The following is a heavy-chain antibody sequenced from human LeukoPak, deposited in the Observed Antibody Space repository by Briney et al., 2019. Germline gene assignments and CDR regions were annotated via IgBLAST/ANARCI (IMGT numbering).Heavy chain of an antibody. CDR2: IYYSGST. CDR3: ARVIWFGGGDNWFDP. Sequence: SETLSLTCAVSGGSISSSSYYWGWIRQPPGKGLEWIGSIYYSGSTYYNPSLKSRVTISLDTSKNQFSLKLSSVTAADTAVYYCARVIWFGGGDNWFDPWGQGTLVTVSS. D-gene: IGHD3-10*01. V-gene: IGHV4-39*07. J-gene: IGHJ5*02. CDR1: GGSISSSSYY.